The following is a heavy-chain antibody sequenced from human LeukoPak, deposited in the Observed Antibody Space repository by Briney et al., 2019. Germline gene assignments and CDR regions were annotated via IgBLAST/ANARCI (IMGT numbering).Heavy chain of an antibody. Sequence: VGSLRLSCAASGFTVSSNYMSWVRQAPGKGLEWVSVIYSGGSTYYADSVKGRFTISRDNSKNTLYLQMNSLRAEDTAVYYCARDHGGSYADFDYWGQGTLVTVSS. D-gene: IGHD1-26*01. CDR1: GFTVSSNY. CDR2: IYSGGST. J-gene: IGHJ4*02. CDR3: ARDHGGSYADFDY. V-gene: IGHV3-66*02.